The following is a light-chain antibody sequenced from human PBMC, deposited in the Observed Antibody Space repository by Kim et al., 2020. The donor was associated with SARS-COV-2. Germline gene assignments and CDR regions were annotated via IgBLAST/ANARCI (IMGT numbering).Light chain of an antibody. CDR3: NSRDSSDNHLV. CDR1: SLRSYY. V-gene: IGLV3-19*01. Sequence: GQTVRITCQGDSLRSYYATWYQKKPGQAPLLVIYGKNNRPSGIPDRFSGSNSGNTASLTITGAQAEDEADYYCNSRDSSDNHLVFGGGTKLTVL. J-gene: IGLJ2*01. CDR2: GKN.